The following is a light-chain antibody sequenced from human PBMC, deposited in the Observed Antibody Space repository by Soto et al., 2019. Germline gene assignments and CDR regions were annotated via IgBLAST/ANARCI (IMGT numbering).Light chain of an antibody. CDR2: KAS. CDR3: QHYNSYSEA. Sequence: DLPMTQSPSTLSGSVGDRVTITCRASQTISSWLAWYQQKPGKAPKLLMYKASTLKSGVPSRFSGSGSGTEFTLTISSLQPDDFATYYCQHYNSYSEAFGQGTKVDIK. J-gene: IGKJ1*01. CDR1: QTISSW. V-gene: IGKV1-5*03.